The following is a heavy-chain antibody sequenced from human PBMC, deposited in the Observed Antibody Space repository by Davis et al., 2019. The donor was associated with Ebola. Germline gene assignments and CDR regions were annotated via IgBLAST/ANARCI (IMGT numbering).Heavy chain of an antibody. CDR2: IRSKAYGGTT. Sequence: SLNISCPSSGFNYGAYAMSWLRQAPGKGLEWVGLIRSKAYGGTTEYAASVKGRFTISRDDSKSIAYLQMNSLKTEDTAVYYCTRGLDYWGQGTLFTVSS. V-gene: IGHV3-49*03. CDR3: TRGLDY. J-gene: IGHJ4*02. CDR1: GFNYGAYA.